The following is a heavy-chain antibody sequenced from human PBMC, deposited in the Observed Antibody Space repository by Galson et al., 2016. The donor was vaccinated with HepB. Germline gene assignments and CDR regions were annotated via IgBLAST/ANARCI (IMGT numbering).Heavy chain of an antibody. CDR1: AFSLTELA. V-gene: IGHV1-24*01. J-gene: IGHJ4*02. CDR2: FDPEDGET. Sequence: SVKVSCKVSAFSLTELAIHWVRQPPGKGLEWMGGFDPEDGETKYARRFQGRVTMTEDLSTDTAYMEVTGLRFDDTAVYYCASFVTGSLNYFYSWGQGTRVTVSS. D-gene: IGHD1-1*01. CDR3: ASFVTGSLNYFYS.